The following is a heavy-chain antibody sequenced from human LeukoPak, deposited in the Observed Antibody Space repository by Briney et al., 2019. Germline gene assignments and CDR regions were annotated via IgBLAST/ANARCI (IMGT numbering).Heavy chain of an antibody. D-gene: IGHD3-10*01. CDR2: INHSGST. CDR3: ARRRRGSGSYRPYYFDY. V-gene: IGHV4-34*01. J-gene: IGHJ4*02. Sequence: PSETLSLTCAVYGGSFSGYYWSWIRQPPGKGLEWIGEINHSGSTNYNPSLKSRATISVDTSKNQFSPKLSSVTAADTAVYYCARRRRGSGSYRPYYFDYWGQGTLVTVSS. CDR1: GGSFSGYY.